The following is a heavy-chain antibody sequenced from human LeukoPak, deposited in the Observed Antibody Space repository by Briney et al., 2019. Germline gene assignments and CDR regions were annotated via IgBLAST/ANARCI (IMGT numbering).Heavy chain of an antibody. CDR1: VGSITSYY. J-gene: IGHJ4*02. V-gene: IGHV4-59*01. Sequence: PSETLSLTCSVSVGSITSYYWSWIRQPPGKGLEGIGYIYYSGSTNYNPSLKSRVTIAVDTSKNQFSLKLSSVTAADTAVYYCARGGIAAAALVHLDYWGQGTLVTVSS. D-gene: IGHD6-13*01. CDR3: ARGGIAAAALVHLDY. CDR2: IYYSGST.